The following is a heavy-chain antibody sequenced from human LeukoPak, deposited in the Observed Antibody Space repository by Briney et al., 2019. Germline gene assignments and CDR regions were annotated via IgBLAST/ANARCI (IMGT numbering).Heavy chain of an antibody. CDR2: ISGGGVTT. J-gene: IGHJ4*02. Sequence: PGGSLRLSCVGSGFTSIAYALTWARQAPGKGLEWVSGISGGGVTTYYADSVKGRFTISRDNSKNTLYLQMNSLRAEDTAVYYCAKDGGLSIGILRTSYYFDYWGQGTLVTVSS. CDR1: GFTSIAYA. CDR3: AKDGGLSIGILRTSYYFDY. D-gene: IGHD1/OR15-1a*01. V-gene: IGHV3-23*01.